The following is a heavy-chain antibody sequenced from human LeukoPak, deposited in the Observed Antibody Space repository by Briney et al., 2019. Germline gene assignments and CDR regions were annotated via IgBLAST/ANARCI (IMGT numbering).Heavy chain of an antibody. J-gene: IGHJ5*02. V-gene: IGHV5-51*01. CDR2: IYPGDSDT. CDR3: ARIAYCSGGSRYGVGWFDP. CDR1: GYRFTTQW. D-gene: IGHD2-15*01. Sequence: GESLKISCKGSGYRFTTQWIGWVRQMPGKGLEWMGIIYPGDSDTRYSPSFQGQVTISADKSISTAYLQWSSLKASDTAMYYCARIAYCSGGSRYGVGWFDPWGQGTLVTVSS.